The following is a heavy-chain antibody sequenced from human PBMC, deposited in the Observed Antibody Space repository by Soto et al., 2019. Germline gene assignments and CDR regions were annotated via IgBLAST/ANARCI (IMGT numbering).Heavy chain of an antibody. D-gene: IGHD3-16*01. CDR3: ARGGNTPFDY. Sequence: SETLSLTCTVSGGSISSYYWSWIRQPPGKGLEWIGYIYYSGSTNYNPSLKSRVTISIDTSKNQFSLKLSSVTAADTAVYYCARGGNTPFDYWGQGTLVTVSS. CDR2: IYYSGST. CDR1: GGSISSYY. V-gene: IGHV4-59*01. J-gene: IGHJ4*02.